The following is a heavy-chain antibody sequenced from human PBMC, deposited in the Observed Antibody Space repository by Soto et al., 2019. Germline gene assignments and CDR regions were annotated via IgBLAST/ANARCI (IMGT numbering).Heavy chain of an antibody. Sequence: SETLSLTCTVSGGSISSYDGSLIRQPPGKGLEWIGYIYYSGITNYNPSLKSRVTISVDTSKKQFSLKLSSVTAADTAVYYCAREGGGTDAFDIWGQGTMATVSS. CDR3: AREGGGTDAFDI. V-gene: IGHV4-59*01. CDR1: GGSISSYD. CDR2: IYYSGIT. D-gene: IGHD2-15*01. J-gene: IGHJ3*02.